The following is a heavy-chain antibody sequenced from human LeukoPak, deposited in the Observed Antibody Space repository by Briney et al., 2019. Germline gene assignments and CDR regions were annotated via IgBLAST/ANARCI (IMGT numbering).Heavy chain of an antibody. D-gene: IGHD5-18*01. CDR1: GYTFTNYG. CDR3: ARDRRGYRYGYYSVGAAFDI. J-gene: IGHJ3*02. Sequence: GASVKVSCKASGYTFTNYGISWVRQAPGQGLEWTAWISAYNGNTNYAQKLQGRVTMTTDTSTSTAYMELRSLRSDDTAVSYCARDRRGYRYGYYSVGAAFDIWGQGTMVTVSS. CDR2: ISAYNGNT. V-gene: IGHV1-18*04.